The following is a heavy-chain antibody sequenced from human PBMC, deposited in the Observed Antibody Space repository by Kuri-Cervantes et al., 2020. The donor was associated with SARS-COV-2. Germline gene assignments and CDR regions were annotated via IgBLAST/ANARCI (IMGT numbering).Heavy chain of an antibody. Sequence: SETLSLTCTVSGGSVSSGSYYWSWIRQPPGKGLEWIGYSYYSGSTNYNPSLKSRVTISVDTSKNQFSLKLSSVTAADTAVYYCARDSGGSYRDFDYWGQGTLVTVSS. D-gene: IGHD1-26*01. V-gene: IGHV4-61*01. CDR3: ARDSGGSYRDFDY. CDR1: GGSVSSGSYY. J-gene: IGHJ4*02. CDR2: SYYSGST.